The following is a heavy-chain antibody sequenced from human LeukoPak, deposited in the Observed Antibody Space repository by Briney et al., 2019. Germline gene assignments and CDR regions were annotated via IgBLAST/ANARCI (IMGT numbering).Heavy chain of an antibody. D-gene: IGHD6-6*01. CDR3: ARVRSIADSVYDAFDI. CDR2: IKQDGSEK. J-gene: IGHJ3*02. Sequence: GGSLRLSCAASGFTFSSYWMSWVRQAPGKGLEWVANIKQDGSEKYYVDSVKGRFTISRDNAKDSLYLQMNSLRAEDTAVYYCARVRSIADSVYDAFDIWGQGTMVIVSS. CDR1: GFTFSSYW. V-gene: IGHV3-7*01.